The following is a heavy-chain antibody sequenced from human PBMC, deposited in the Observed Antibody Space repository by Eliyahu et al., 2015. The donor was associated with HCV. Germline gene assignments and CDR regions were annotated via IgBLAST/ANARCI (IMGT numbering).Heavy chain of an antibody. CDR1: GFSLASNGMA. CDR3: ARIRYDSSFYFDY. CDR2: VFWNDDK. Sequence: QITLKESGPTLVKPTQTLTLTCTFSGFSLASNGMAVGWIRQPPGKALEWLALVFWNDDKPYSPFLKSRITIAKDSSKNQVFLTMNNMDPVDTGTYFCARIRYDSSFYFDYWGPGMSVTVSS. J-gene: IGHJ4*02. D-gene: IGHD3-22*01. V-gene: IGHV2-5*01.